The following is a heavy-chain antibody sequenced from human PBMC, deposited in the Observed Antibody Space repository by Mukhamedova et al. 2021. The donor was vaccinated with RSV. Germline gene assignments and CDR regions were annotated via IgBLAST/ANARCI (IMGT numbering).Heavy chain of an antibody. D-gene: IGHD3-10*01. Sequence: VANIKQDDSEKYYVDSVRGRFTISRDNAKSSLYLQMNSPRVEDTAVYYCASMVRGVLGFDHWGQGTLVTVSS. CDR2: IKQDDSEK. J-gene: IGHJ4*02. V-gene: IGHV3-7*03. CDR3: ASMVRGVLGFDH.